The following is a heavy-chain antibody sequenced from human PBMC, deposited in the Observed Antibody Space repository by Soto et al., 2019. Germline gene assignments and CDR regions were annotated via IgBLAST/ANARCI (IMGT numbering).Heavy chain of an antibody. CDR2: IIPVFGTA. D-gene: IGHD4-17*01. Sequence: QVQLVQSGAEVKKPGSSVRVSCKASGGTLSNYGISWVRQAPGQGLEWMGGIIPVFGTANYAQKFQGRVTIPAXEXKXTLXMDVTSLRSEDTAVYYCSRGDATKIVVTTYYAMDVWGQGTTVSVSS. CDR3: SRGDATKIVVTTYYAMDV. V-gene: IGHV1-69*12. J-gene: IGHJ6*02. CDR1: GGTLSNYG.